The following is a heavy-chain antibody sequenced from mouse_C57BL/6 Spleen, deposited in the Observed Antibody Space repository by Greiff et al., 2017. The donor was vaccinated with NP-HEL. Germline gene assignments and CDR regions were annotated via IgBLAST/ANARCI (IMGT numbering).Heavy chain of an antibody. V-gene: IGHV1-61*01. CDR3: TEGDSSGYRAWFAY. Sequence: QVQLQQPGAELVRPGSSVKLSCKASGYTFTSYWMDWVKQRPGQGLEWIGNIYPSDSATHYTQKFKDKATLTVDNSSSTAYMQLSSLTSEDSAVYCCTEGDSSGYRAWFAYWGQGTLVTVSA. D-gene: IGHD3-2*02. J-gene: IGHJ3*01. CDR1: GYTFTSYW. CDR2: IYPSDSAT.